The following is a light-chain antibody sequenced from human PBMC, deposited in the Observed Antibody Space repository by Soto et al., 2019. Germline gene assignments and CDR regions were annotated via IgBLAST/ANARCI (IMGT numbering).Light chain of an antibody. V-gene: IGKV4-1*01. J-gene: IGKJ2*03. Sequence: IVMTQSPDSLAVSLGERATINCKSSQSILHTSYNRNYLAWYLQKPGQPPKVLMYWDSTRESGVPDRFSGSGSGTDFTLTITSLQAEDVAVYYCQQYFSTPYSFGQGTKLEIK. CDR3: QQYFSTPYS. CDR2: WDS. CDR1: QSILHTSYNRNY.